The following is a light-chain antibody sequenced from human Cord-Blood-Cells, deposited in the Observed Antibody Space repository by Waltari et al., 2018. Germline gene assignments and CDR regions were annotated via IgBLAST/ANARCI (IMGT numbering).Light chain of an antibody. J-gene: IGKJ2*03. CDR3: QQYKSYSYS. CDR2: KAA. Sequence: DIQMTQSPSTLSASVRDRVTITCRASQSISSWLAWYQQRPGKAPKLLIYKAASLESGVPSRVSGSGSGTEFTLTISSLQPDDFATYYCQQYKSYSYSFGQGTKLEIK. CDR1: QSISSW. V-gene: IGKV1-5*03.